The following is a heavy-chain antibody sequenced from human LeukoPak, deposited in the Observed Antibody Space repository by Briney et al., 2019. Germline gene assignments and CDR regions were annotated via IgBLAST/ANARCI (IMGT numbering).Heavy chain of an antibody. CDR3: AREMGGYPFDY. CDR1: GFTFSSYW. Sequence: GGSLRLSCAASGFTFSSYWMSWVRQAPGKGLEWVSYISSSASTIYYADSVKGRFTISRDNAKNSLYLQMNSLRAEDTAVYYCAREMGGYPFDYWGQGTLVTVSS. D-gene: IGHD5-12*01. CDR2: ISSSASTI. J-gene: IGHJ4*02. V-gene: IGHV3-48*03.